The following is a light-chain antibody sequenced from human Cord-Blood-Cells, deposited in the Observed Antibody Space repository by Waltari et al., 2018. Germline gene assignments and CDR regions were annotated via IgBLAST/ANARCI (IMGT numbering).Light chain of an antibody. V-gene: IGLV2-14*01. CDR3: SSYTSSSTWV. CDR2: DVS. J-gene: IGLJ3*02. CDR1: SSDVGVYNY. Sequence: QSALTQPASVSGSPGQSITISCTGTSSDVGVYNYVSWHQQHPGKAPKLMIYDVSKRPSGVSNRFSGSKSGNTASLTISGLQAEDEADYYCSSYTSSSTWVFGGGTKLTVL.